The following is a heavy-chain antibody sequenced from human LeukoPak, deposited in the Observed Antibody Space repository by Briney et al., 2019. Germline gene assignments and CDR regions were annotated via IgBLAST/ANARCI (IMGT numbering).Heavy chain of an antibody. D-gene: IGHD4-17*01. V-gene: IGHV3-74*01. J-gene: IGHJ4*02. CDR3: ARDLISGTTPDY. CDR2: INSDGSST. CDR1: GFTFDDYA. Sequence: GRSLRLSCAASGFTFDDYAMHWVRQAPGKGLVWVSRINSDGSSTSYADSVKGRFTISRDNAKNTPYLQMNSLRAEDTAAYYCARDLISGTTPDYWGQGTLVTVSS.